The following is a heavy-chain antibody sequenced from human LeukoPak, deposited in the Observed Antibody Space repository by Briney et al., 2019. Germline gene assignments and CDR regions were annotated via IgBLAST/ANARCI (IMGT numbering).Heavy chain of an antibody. Sequence: SETLSLTCTISGYSVSSGYYWGWIRQPPGKGLEWIGSIYHRGSTYYNPSLKSRVTISVDTSKSQFSLNLSSVTAADTAVYYCAQYDSSGYYCTYWGQGTLVTVSS. V-gene: IGHV4-38-2*02. D-gene: IGHD3-22*01. CDR1: GYSVSSGYY. CDR3: AQYDSSGYYCTY. J-gene: IGHJ4*02. CDR2: IYHRGST.